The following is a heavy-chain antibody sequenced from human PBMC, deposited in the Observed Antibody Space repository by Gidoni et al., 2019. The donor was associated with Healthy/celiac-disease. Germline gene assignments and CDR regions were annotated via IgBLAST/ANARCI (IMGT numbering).Heavy chain of an antibody. CDR3: ATSDSTYYDILTGCDY. D-gene: IGHD3-9*01. CDR2: IIPIFGTA. V-gene: IGHV1-69*01. J-gene: IGHJ4*02. CDR1: GGTFSSYA. Sequence: QVQLVQSGAEVKKPGSSVKVSCKASGGTFSSYAISWVRQAPGQGLEWMGGIIPIFGTANYEQKFQGRVTITADESTSTAYMELSSLRSEDTAVYYCATSDSTYYDILTGCDYWGQGTLVTVSS.